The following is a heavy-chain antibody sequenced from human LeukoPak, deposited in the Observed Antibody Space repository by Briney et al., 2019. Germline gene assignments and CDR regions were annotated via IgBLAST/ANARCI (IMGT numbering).Heavy chain of an antibody. J-gene: IGHJ4*02. CDR1: GGSISSSSYY. CDR2: IYYSGST. CDR3: ARLSVVVGAG. Sequence: SETLSLTCNVSGGSISSSSYYWGWIRQPPGKGLEWIGSIYYSGSTYYNPSLKSRVTISVDTSKNQFSLKLTSVTAADTAVYYCARLSVVVGAGWGQGTLVTVSS. V-gene: IGHV4-39*01. D-gene: IGHD1-26*01.